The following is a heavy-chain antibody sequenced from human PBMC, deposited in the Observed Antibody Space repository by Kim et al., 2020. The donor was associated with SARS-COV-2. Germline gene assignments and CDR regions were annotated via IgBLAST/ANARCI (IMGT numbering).Heavy chain of an antibody. CDR3: ARDIVVVPAAISYYYYGMDV. D-gene: IGHD2-2*02. CDR2: IYHSGST. V-gene: IGHV4-4*02. Sequence: SETLSLTCAVSGGSISSSNWWSWVRQPPGKGLEWIGEIYHSGSTNYNPSLKSRVTISVDKSKNQFSLKLSSVTAADTAVYYCARDIVVVPAAISYYYYGMDVWGQGTTVTVSS. J-gene: IGHJ6*02. CDR1: GGSISSSNW.